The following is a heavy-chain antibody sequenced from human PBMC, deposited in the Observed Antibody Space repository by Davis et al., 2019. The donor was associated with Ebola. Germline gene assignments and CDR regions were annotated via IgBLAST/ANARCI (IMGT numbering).Heavy chain of an antibody. CDR2: IIPIFGTA. CDR1: GGTFSSYA. Sequence: SVKVSCKASGGTFSSYAISWVRQAPGQGLEWMGGIIPIFGTANYAQKFQGRVTITADKSTSTAYMELSSLRSEDTAVYYCARRRVGHTKAYYYYGMDVWGQGTTVTVSS. J-gene: IGHJ6*02. CDR3: ARRRVGHTKAYYYYGMDV. V-gene: IGHV1-69*06. D-gene: IGHD6-25*01.